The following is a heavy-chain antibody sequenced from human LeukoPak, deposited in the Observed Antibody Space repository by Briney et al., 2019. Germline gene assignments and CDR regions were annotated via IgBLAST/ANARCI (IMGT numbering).Heavy chain of an antibody. D-gene: IGHD3-3*01. CDR3: AATRGFWSGYSSDAFDI. CDR2: IYTSGST. V-gene: IGHV4-4*07. J-gene: IGHJ3*02. CDR1: GGSISSYY. Sequence: PSETLSLICTVSGGSISSYYWSWIRQPAGKGLEWIGRIYTSGSTNYNPSLKSRVTMSVDTSKNQFSLKLSSVTAADTAVYYCAATRGFWSGYSSDAFDIWGQGTMVTVSS.